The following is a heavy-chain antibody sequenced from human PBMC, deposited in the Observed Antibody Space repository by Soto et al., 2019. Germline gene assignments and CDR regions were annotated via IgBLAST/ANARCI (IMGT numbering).Heavy chain of an antibody. CDR1: GFTFSSYA. J-gene: IGHJ4*02. CDR2: ISYDGSNK. D-gene: IGHD6-19*01. CDR3: ARGKGGSGSVPPPYYFDY. V-gene: IGHV3-30-3*01. Sequence: GGSLRLSCAASGFTFSSYAMHWVRQAPGKGLEWVAVISYDGSNKYYADSVKGRFTISRDNSKNTLYLQMNSLRAEDTAVYYCARGKGGSGSVPPPYYFDYWGQGTLVTVSS.